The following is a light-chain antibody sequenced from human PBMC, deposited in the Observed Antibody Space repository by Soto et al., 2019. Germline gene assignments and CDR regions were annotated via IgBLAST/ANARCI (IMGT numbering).Light chain of an antibody. Sequence: QSALTQPRSVSGSLGQSVTISCTGTRSDVGGYNYVSWYQQYPGKAPKVMIYDVSKRPSVVPDRFSGSKSGSTATLTISGLQAEDEADYYCCSYAGDYTWVFGGGTQLTVL. CDR3: CSYAGDYTWV. J-gene: IGLJ7*01. CDR1: RSDVGGYNY. V-gene: IGLV2-11*01. CDR2: DVS.